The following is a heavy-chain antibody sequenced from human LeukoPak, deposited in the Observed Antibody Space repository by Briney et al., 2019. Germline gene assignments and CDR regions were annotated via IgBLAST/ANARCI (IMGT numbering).Heavy chain of an antibody. Sequence: ASVKVSCKASGYTFTGYYMHWVRQATGQGLEWMGWMNPNSGNTGYAQKFQGRVTMTRNTSISTAYMELSSLRSEDTAVYYCARELVPLRYFDWLTRHGAFDIWGQGTMVTVSS. CDR1: GYTFTGYY. D-gene: IGHD3-9*01. CDR3: ARELVPLRYFDWLTRHGAFDI. J-gene: IGHJ3*02. CDR2: MNPNSGNT. V-gene: IGHV1-8*02.